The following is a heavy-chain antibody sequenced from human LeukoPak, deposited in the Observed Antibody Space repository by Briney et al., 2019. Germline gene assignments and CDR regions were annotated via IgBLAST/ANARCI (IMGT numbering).Heavy chain of an antibody. J-gene: IGHJ6*02. CDR3: AKDLGIAVNYYYYGMDV. D-gene: IGHD6-19*01. Sequence: GGSLRLSCAASGFTFDDYAMHWVRQAPGKGLEWVSGISWNSGSIGYADSVKGRFTISRDNAKYSLYLHMNSLRAEDTALYYCAKDLGIAVNYYYYGMDVWGQGTTVTVSS. CDR1: GFTFDDYA. V-gene: IGHV3-9*01. CDR2: ISWNSGSI.